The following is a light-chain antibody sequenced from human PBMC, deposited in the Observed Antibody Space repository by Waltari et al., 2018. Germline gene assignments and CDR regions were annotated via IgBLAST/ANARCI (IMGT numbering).Light chain of an antibody. CDR1: SSDVGSYNL. Sequence: QSALTQPASVSGSPGQSITISCTGTSSDVGSYNLVSWYQQHPGKAPKLMIYEVSKRPSGVFIRFSGSKSGNTASLTISGLQAEDEAYYYCCSYAGSSTPNWVFGGGTKLTVL. CDR2: EVS. CDR3: CSYAGSSTPNWV. V-gene: IGLV2-23*02. J-gene: IGLJ3*02.